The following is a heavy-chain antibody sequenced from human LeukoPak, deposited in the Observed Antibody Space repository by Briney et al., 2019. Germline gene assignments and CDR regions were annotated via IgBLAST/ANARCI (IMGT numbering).Heavy chain of an antibody. D-gene: IGHD1-26*01. CDR1: GFTFSSYS. Sequence: PGGSLRLSCAASGFTFSSYSMNWVRQAPGKGLEGVSSISSSSSYIYYADSVKGRFTISRDNAKNSLYLQMNSLRAEGTAVYYCAREAVGATHFDYWGQGTLVTVSS. CDR2: ISSSSSYI. J-gene: IGHJ4*02. V-gene: IGHV3-21*01. CDR3: AREAVGATHFDY.